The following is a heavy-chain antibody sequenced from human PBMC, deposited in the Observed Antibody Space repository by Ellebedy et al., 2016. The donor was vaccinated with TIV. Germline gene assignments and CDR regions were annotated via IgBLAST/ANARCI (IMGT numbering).Heavy chain of an antibody. CDR1: GFTFSGHW. CDR2: IDKNGSPT. V-gene: IGHV3-74*01. D-gene: IGHD2/OR15-2a*01. Sequence: GESLKISXAASGFTFSGHWMHWVRQAPGKGLVWVSRIDKNGSPTDYADSVTGRFTISRDNAKNTLYLQMNSLRADDTAVYYCARDRSMTPDSWGQGSLVTVS. J-gene: IGHJ4*02. CDR3: ARDRSMTPDS.